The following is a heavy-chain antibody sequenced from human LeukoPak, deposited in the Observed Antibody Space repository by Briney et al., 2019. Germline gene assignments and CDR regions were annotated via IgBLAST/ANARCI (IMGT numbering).Heavy chain of an antibody. CDR3: ARENLVRTFDY. CDR1: GGSISSGGYY. D-gene: IGHD2/OR15-2a*01. V-gene: IGHV4-31*03. Sequence: SQTLSLTCTVSGGSISSGGYYWSWIRQHPGKGLEWIGYIYYSGSTYYNLSLKSRVTISVDTSKNQFSLKLSSVTAADTAVYYCARENLVRTFDYWGQGTLVTVSS. J-gene: IGHJ4*02. CDR2: IYYSGST.